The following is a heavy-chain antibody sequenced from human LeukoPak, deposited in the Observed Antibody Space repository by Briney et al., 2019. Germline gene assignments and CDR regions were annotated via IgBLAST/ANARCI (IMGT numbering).Heavy chain of an antibody. J-gene: IGHJ4*02. CDR3: ATRHPNYSDILTGYSNPPGY. V-gene: IGHV3-23*01. D-gene: IGHD3-9*01. CDR1: GFTFSSYA. CDR2: ISGSGGST. Sequence: GGSLRLSCAASGFTFSSYAMSWVRQAPGKGLEWVSAISGSGGSTYYADSVKGRFTISRDNSKNTLYLQMNSLSAEDTAVYYCATRHPNYSDILTGYSNPPGYWGQGTLVTVSS.